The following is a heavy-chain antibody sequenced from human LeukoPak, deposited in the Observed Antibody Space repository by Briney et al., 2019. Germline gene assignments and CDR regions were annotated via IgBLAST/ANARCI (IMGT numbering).Heavy chain of an antibody. J-gene: IGHJ4*02. CDR1: GFTFSSYG. CDR2: IRYDGSNK. D-gene: IGHD3-10*01. CDR3: AKDVANSGLLWFGELSPPPM. Sequence: TGGSLRLSCAASGFTFSSYGMHWVRQAPGKGLEWVAFIRYDGSNKYYADSVKGRFTISRDNSKNTLYLQMNSLRAEDTAVYYCAKDVANSGLLWFGELSPPPMWGQGTLVTVSS. V-gene: IGHV3-30*02.